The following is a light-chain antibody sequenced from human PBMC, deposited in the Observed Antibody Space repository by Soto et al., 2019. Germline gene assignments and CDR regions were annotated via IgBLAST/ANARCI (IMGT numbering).Light chain of an antibody. CDR1: QSLLHSNGYNY. J-gene: IGKJ2*01. CDR2: LGS. V-gene: IGKV2-28*01. Sequence: DIVMTQSPLSLPVTPGEPASISCRSSQSLLHSNGYNYLDWYLQKPGQPPQLLIYLGSNRASGVPDRFSGSGSGTDFTLKISRVEAEDVGVYYCMQALHTPPHTFGQGTKLEIK. CDR3: MQALHTPPHT.